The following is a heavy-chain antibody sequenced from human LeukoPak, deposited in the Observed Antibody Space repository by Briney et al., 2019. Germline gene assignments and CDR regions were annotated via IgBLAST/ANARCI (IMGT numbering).Heavy chain of an antibody. CDR3: ARGLTYYYYDSSKVCNWFDP. CDR2: IYTSGST. CDR1: GGSISSGSYY. J-gene: IGHJ5*02. V-gene: IGHV4-61*02. Sequence: SETLSLTCTVSGGSISSGSYYWSWIRQPAGKGLEWIGRIYTSGSTNYNPSLKSRVTISVDTSKNQFSLKLSSVTAADTAVYYCARGLTYYYYDSSKVCNWFDPWGQGTLVTVSS. D-gene: IGHD3-22*01.